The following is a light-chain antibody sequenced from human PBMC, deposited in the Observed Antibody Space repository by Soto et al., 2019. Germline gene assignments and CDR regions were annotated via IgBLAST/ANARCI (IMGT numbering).Light chain of an antibody. CDR2: GAS. V-gene: IGKV3-20*01. CDR1: QSVSSSY. CDR3: QQYGSSPLLT. Sequence: EIVLTQSPGTLSLSPGERATLSCRASQSVSSSYLAWYQQKPGQAPRLLIYGASSRATGIPDRFSGSGSGTDFPITISRLEPEVLAFYSCQQYGSSPLLTFGPGTKVDIK. J-gene: IGKJ3*01.